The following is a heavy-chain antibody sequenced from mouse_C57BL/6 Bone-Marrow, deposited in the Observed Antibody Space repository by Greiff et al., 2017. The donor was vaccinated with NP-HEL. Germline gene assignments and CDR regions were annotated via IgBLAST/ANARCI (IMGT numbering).Heavy chain of an antibody. Sequence: EVQRVESGAELVKPGASVKLSCTASGFNIKDYYMHWVKQRPEQGLEWIGRIDPEDGETKYAPKFQGKATITADTSSNTAYLQLSSLTSEDTAVYYCARSYGNSYAMDYWGQGTSVTVSS. D-gene: IGHD2-1*01. CDR2: IDPEDGET. J-gene: IGHJ4*01. V-gene: IGHV14-2*01. CDR3: ARSYGNSYAMDY. CDR1: GFNIKDYY.